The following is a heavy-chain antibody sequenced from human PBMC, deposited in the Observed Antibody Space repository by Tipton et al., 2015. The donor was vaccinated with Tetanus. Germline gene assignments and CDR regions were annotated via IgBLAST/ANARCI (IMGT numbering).Heavy chain of an antibody. D-gene: IGHD4-17*01. J-gene: IGHJ3*02. CDR1: GYTFTSYG. Sequence: QLVQSGAEVKKPGASVKVSCKASGYTFTSYGISWVRQAPGQGLEWMGWISAYNGNTNYAQKLQGRVTMTTDTSTSTAYMELRSLRSDDTAVYYCARIRILTETTVTTFAFDIWGQGTMVTVSS. V-gene: IGHV1-18*01. CDR3: ARIRILTETTVTTFAFDI. CDR2: ISAYNGNT.